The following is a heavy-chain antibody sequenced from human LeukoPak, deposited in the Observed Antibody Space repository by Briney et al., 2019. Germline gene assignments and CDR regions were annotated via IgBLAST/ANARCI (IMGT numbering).Heavy chain of an antibody. Sequence: SETLSLTCTVSGGSISSSSYYWGWIRQPPGKGLEWIGRIYYSGSTYYNPSLKSRVTISVDTSKNQFSLKLSSVTAADTAVYYCARDSSGWLETYNWFDPWGQGTLVTVSS. J-gene: IGHJ5*02. CDR2: IYYSGST. D-gene: IGHD6-19*01. V-gene: IGHV4-39*07. CDR1: GGSISSSSYY. CDR3: ARDSSGWLETYNWFDP.